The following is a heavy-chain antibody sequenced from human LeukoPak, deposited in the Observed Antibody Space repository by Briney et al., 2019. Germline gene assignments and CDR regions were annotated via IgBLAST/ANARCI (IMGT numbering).Heavy chain of an antibody. V-gene: IGHV1-2*02. J-gene: IGHJ5*02. D-gene: IGHD5-24*01. CDR3: ARDQENNWFDP. Sequence: GASVKVSCKASGYIFTDYYMHWVRQAPGQGLEWMGWINPNSGGTNYAQKFQGRVTMTWDTSISTAYMELRRLRSDDTGVYYCARDQENNWFDPWGQGTLFSVSS. CDR1: GYIFTDYY. CDR2: INPNSGGT.